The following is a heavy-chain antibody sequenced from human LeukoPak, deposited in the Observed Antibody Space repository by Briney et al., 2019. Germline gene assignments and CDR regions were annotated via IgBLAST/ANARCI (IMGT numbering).Heavy chain of an antibody. Sequence: PSETLSLTCAVYGGSFSGYYWSWIRQPPGKGLEWIGEINHSGSTNYNPSLTSRVTISVDASTNQFSLKLSSVTAADTAVYYCARTEYSSSPYYYYYMDVWGKGTTVTVSS. D-gene: IGHD6-6*01. CDR2: INHSGST. V-gene: IGHV4-34*01. CDR1: GGSFSGYY. J-gene: IGHJ6*03. CDR3: ARTEYSSSPYYYYYMDV.